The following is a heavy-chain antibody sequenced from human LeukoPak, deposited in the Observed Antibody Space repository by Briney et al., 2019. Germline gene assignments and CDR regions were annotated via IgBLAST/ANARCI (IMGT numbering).Heavy chain of an antibody. CDR3: ARDHQLPLLGWFDP. CDR2: IKQDGSEK. D-gene: IGHD2-2*01. V-gene: IGHV3-7*03. CDR1: GFTFSSYW. J-gene: IGHJ5*02. Sequence: GGSLRLSCAASGFTFSSYWMSWVRQAPGKGLEWVANIKQDGSEKHYVDSVKGRFTISRDNAKNSLYLQMNSLRVEDTAVYYCARDHQLPLLGWFDPWGQGTLVTVSS.